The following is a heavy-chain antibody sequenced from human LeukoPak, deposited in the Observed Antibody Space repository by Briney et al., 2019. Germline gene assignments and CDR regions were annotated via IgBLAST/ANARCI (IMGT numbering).Heavy chain of an antibody. Sequence: GGSLRLSCAASGFTFSSYGMHWVRQAPGKGLEWVAFIRYDGSNKYYADSVKGRFTTSRDNSKNTLYLQMNSLRAEDTAVYYCAKDTFRYDSSGSYYFDYWGQGTLVTVSS. CDR3: AKDTFRYDSSGSYYFDY. CDR1: GFTFSSYG. D-gene: IGHD3-22*01. V-gene: IGHV3-30*02. J-gene: IGHJ4*02. CDR2: IRYDGSNK.